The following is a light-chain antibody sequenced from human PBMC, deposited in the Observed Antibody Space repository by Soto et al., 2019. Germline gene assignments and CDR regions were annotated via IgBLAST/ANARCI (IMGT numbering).Light chain of an antibody. CDR1: QSISSW. V-gene: IGKV1-5*03. Sequence: DIQMTQSPSTLSASVGDRVTITYRASQSISSWLAWYQQKPGKAPKLLIYKASSLESGVPSRFSGSGSGTEFTLTISSLQPDDFAVYYCQQYNNWPRTFGQGTKVDI. J-gene: IGKJ1*01. CDR3: QQYNNWPRT. CDR2: KAS.